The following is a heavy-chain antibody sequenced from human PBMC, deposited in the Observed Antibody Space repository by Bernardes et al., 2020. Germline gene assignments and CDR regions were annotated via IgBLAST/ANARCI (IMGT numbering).Heavy chain of an antibody. CDR1: GFTFRTCA. J-gene: IGHJ4*02. CDR2: ISKDGSEE. D-gene: IGHD1-1*01. CDR3: AKDRTDTWTFDY. V-gene: IGHV3-30*18. Sequence: VGSLFLSCAASGFTFRTCAMHWVRQAPGAGLAWVAFISKDGSEEYYADSVKGRFTIFRDNSKEMVYLQMNTVRAEDTAVYYCAKDRTDTWTFDYWGQGTLVTGSS.